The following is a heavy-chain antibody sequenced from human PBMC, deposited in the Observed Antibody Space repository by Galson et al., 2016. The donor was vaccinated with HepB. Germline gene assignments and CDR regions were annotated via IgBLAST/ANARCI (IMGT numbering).Heavy chain of an antibody. Sequence: SLRLSCAASEFTFSSYSMNWVRQAPGKGLEWVAKIEHDGSGTYYVDSVKGRFTISRDNAENSLYLQMNSLRAEDTAVYCCARKDFHIDVWGKGTAVTVSS. CDR2: IEHDGSGT. V-gene: IGHV3-7*03. J-gene: IGHJ6*03. D-gene: IGHD3/OR15-3a*01. CDR1: EFTFSSYS. CDR3: ARKDFHIDV.